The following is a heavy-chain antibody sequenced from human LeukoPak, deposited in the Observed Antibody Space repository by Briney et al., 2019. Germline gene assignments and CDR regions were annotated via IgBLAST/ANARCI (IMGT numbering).Heavy chain of an antibody. J-gene: IGHJ5*02. CDR2: IYSTGII. Sequence: SETLSLTCTVSGGSITNYYWSWIRQSAGKGLEWIGRIYSTGIITYNPSLKSRVTMSVDTSKNQLSLRLISVTAADTAVYYCTRDSGTSGEVKFDPWGQGSLVTVSS. CDR3: TRDSGTSGEVKFDP. CDR1: GGSITNYY. D-gene: IGHD3-10*01. V-gene: IGHV4-4*07.